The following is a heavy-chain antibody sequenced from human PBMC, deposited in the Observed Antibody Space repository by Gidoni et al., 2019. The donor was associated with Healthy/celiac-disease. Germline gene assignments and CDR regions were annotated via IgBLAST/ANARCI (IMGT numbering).Heavy chain of an antibody. CDR3: ARDHARCSSTSCYSHAFDI. CDR1: GYTFTSYY. D-gene: IGHD2-2*01. V-gene: IGHV1-46*01. CDR2: INPSGGST. Sequence: QVQLVQSGAEVKKPGASVKVSCKASGYTFTSYYMHWVRQAPGQGLEWMGIINPSGGSTSYAQKFQGRVTMTRDTSTSTVYMELSSLRSEDTAVYYCARDHARCSSTSCYSHAFDIWGQGTMVTVSS. J-gene: IGHJ3*02.